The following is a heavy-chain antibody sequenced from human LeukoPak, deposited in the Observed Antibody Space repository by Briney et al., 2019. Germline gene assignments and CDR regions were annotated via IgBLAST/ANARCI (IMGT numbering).Heavy chain of an antibody. D-gene: IGHD2-2*03. CDR3: ARDPLDISRWANAFDI. CDR1: GFTFVNYG. CDR2: ISYNGNQ. V-gene: IGHV3-30-3*01. Sequence: GGSLRLSCAASGFTFVNYGFHWVRQAPVKALEWVAFISYNGNQKYGDSVRGRFTVSRDNSKNTLYLQMNGLRPEDTAVYYCARDPLDISRWANAFDIWGQGSLVTVSS. J-gene: IGHJ4*02.